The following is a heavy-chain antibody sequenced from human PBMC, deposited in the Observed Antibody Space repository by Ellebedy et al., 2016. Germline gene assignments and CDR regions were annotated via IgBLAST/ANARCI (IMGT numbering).Heavy chain of an antibody. D-gene: IGHD1-14*01. CDR3: ARDSGRASHFRTCGDY. CDR2: IRTYDGNT. Sequence: ASVKVSCKASGYTFTSYGISWVRQAPGQGLEWMGWIRTYDGNTNYAQNLQGRVTMTTDTSTGTVYMELRSLISDDTAVYYCARDSGRASHFRTCGDYWGQGTLVAVSS. CDR1: GYTFTSYG. J-gene: IGHJ4*02. V-gene: IGHV1-18*01.